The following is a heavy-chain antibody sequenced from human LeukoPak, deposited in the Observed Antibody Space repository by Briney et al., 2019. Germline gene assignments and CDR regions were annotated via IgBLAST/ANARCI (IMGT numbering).Heavy chain of an antibody. CDR3: AKNSGSYKYYYYYYMDV. CDR1: GFTFSSYA. J-gene: IGHJ6*03. CDR2: ISGSGART. D-gene: IGHD3-10*01. V-gene: IGHV3-23*01. Sequence: GGSLRLSCAASGFTFSSYAMSWVRQAPGKGLEWVSAISGSGARTFYADSVKGRFTISRDNSKNTLYLQMNSLRAEDTAVYYCAKNSGSYKYYYYYYMDVWGKGTTVTVSS.